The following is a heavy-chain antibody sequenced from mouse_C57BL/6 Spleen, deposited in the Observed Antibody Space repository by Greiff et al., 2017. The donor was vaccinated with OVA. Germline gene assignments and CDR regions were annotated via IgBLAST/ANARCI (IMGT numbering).Heavy chain of an antibody. J-gene: IGHJ3*01. CDR3: AGSGAYYSNPFAY. CDR1: GYAFTNYL. CDR2: INPGSGGT. Sequence: VQLQESGAELVRPGTSVKVSCKASGYAFTNYLIEWVKQRPGQGLEWIGVINPGSGGTNYNEKFKGKATLTADKSSSTAYMQLSSLTSEDSAVYYCAGSGAYYSNPFAYWGQGTLVTGSA. V-gene: IGHV1-54*01. D-gene: IGHD2-5*01.